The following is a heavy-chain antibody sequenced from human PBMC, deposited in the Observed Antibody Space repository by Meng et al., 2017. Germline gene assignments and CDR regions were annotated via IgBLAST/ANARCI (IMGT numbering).Heavy chain of an antibody. Sequence: QVQVTGAGPGLVTPSLSLSLTGAVSGGSISNSNWWSWVRQPPGKGVEWIGEIYHSGTTNYNPLLKSRVTISVDKTKNQFSLKMSFVTAADTAVYYCARAGVGYYDSSGPYSYWGQGTLVTVSS. CDR3: ARAGVGYYDSSGPYSY. V-gene: IGHV4-4*02. J-gene: IGHJ4*02. CDR2: IYHSGTT. CDR1: GGSISNSNW. D-gene: IGHD3-22*01.